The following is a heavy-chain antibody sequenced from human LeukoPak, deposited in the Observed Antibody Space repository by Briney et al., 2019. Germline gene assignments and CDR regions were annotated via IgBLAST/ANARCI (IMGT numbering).Heavy chain of an antibody. V-gene: IGHV3-20*04. CDR2: INWNGGST. CDR3: ARGTTLAAAGTPFDY. D-gene: IGHD6-13*01. Sequence: GGSLRLSCAASGFTFDDYGMSWVRQAPGKGLELVSAINWNGGSTGYADSVKGRFTISRDNAKNSLYLQMNSLRAEDTALYYCARGTTLAAAGTPFDYWGQGTLVTVSS. CDR1: GFTFDDYG. J-gene: IGHJ4*02.